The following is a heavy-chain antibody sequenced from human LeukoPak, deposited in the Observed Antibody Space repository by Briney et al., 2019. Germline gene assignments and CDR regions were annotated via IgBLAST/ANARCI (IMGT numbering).Heavy chain of an antibody. CDR1: GDSISSGNYY. V-gene: IGHV4-61*02. CDR3: ARDERPFQEDAFDI. CDR2: IYTSGST. J-gene: IGHJ3*02. Sequence: SETLSLTCIVSGDSISSGNYYWSWIRQPAGKGLEWIGRIYTSGSTNYNPSLKSRVTISIDTSKSQFSLKLSSVTAADTAVYYCARDERPFQEDAFDIWGQGTMVTVSS.